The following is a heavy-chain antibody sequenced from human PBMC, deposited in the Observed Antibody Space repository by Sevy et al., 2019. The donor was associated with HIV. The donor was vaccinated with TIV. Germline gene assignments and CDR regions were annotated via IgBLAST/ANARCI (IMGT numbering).Heavy chain of an antibody. D-gene: IGHD4-17*01. Sequence: ASVKDTCKASGYTFTSYYMHCVRQAPGQGLEGMGIINTSSGSTSYAQKFQGRVTMNRDTSTSTVYMELSSLKSEDTAVYYGAREKSDDDGDSRAFDYWGQGTLVTVSS. CDR1: GYTFTSYY. CDR3: AREKSDDDGDSRAFDY. CDR2: INTSSGST. J-gene: IGHJ4*02. V-gene: IGHV1-46*01.